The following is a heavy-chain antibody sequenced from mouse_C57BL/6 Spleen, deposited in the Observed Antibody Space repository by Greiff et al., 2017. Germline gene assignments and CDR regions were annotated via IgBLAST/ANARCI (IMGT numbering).Heavy chain of an antibody. D-gene: IGHD3-1*01. CDR1: GYSFTGYY. V-gene: IGHV1-43*01. CDR2: INPSTGGT. CDR3: ARGARDYFDY. J-gene: IGHJ2*01. Sequence: VQLKESGPELVKPGASVKISCKASGYSFTGYYMHWVKQSSEKSLEWIGEINPSTGGTSYNQKFKGKATLTVDKSSSTAYMQLKSLTSEDSAVYYCARGARDYFDYWGQGTTLTVSS.